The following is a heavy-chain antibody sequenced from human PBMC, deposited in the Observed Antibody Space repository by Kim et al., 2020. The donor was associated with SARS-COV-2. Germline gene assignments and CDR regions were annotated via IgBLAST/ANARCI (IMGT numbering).Heavy chain of an antibody. CDR2: ISDSGVRT. J-gene: IGHJ4*01. Sequence: GGSLRLSCAASGFTFSNYSMSWVRQAPGKGLEWVSAISDSGVRTYYADSVKGRFTISRDNSRNALYLQMNSLRADDTAVYYCATQYGSGSYYKADFDYWG. D-gene: IGHD3-10*01. CDR1: GFTFSNYS. CDR3: ATQYGSGSYYKADFDY. V-gene: IGHV3-23*01.